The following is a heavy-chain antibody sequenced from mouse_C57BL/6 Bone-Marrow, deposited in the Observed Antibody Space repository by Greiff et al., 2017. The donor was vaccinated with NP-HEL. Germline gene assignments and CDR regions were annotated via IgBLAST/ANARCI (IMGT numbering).Heavy chain of an antibody. CDR1: GFNIKDDY. CDR3: TPYGYDGY. D-gene: IGHD2-2*01. J-gene: IGHJ2*01. CDR2: IDPENGDT. Sequence: SGAELVRPGASVKLSCTASGFNIKDDYMHWVKQRPEQGLEWIGWIDPENGDTEYASKFQGKATITADTSSNTAYLQLSSLTSEDTAVYYCTPYGYDGYWGQGTTLTVSS. V-gene: IGHV14-4*01.